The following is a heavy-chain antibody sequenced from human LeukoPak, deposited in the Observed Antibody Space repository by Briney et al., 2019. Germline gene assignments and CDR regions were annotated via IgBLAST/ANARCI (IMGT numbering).Heavy chain of an antibody. D-gene: IGHD4-17*01. CDR3: ARDLSNDGDGVGFYFDY. CDR1: GYTFISYG. V-gene: IGHV1-69*13. CDR2: IIPIFGTA. Sequence: SVKVSCKASGYTFISYGISWVRQAPGQGLEWMGGIIPIFGTANYAQKFQGRVTITADESTSTAYMELSSLRSEDTAVYYYARDLSNDGDGVGFYFDYWGQGTLVTVSS. J-gene: IGHJ4*02.